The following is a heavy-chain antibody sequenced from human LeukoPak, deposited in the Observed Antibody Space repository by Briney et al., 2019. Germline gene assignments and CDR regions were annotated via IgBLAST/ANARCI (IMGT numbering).Heavy chain of an antibody. J-gene: IGHJ5*02. CDR2: IYHSGST. Sequence: ETLSLTCTVSGYSISSGYYWGWIRQPPGKGLEWIGSIYHSGSTYYNPSLKSRVTISVDTSKNQFSLKLSSVTAADTAVYYCARVRGDPPMVRVNWFDPWGQGTLVTVSS. CDR3: ARVRGDPPMVRVNWFDP. V-gene: IGHV4-38-2*02. CDR1: GYSISSGYY. D-gene: IGHD3-10*01.